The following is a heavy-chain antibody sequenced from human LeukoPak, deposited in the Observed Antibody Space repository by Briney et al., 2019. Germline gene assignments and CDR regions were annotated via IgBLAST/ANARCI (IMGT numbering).Heavy chain of an antibody. D-gene: IGHD4-17*01. Sequence: GSLRLSCAASGFTFSSYEMNWVRQAPGKGLEWVSYISSSGSTIYYADSVKGRFTISRDNAKNSLYLQMNSLRAEDTAVYYCARENYGDSTGGRFQHWGQGTLVTVSS. CDR1: GFTFSSYE. CDR3: ARENYGDSTGGRFQH. CDR2: ISSSGSTI. V-gene: IGHV3-48*03. J-gene: IGHJ1*01.